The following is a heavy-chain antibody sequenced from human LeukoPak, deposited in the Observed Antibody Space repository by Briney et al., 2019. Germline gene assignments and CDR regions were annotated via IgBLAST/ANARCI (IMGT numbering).Heavy chain of an antibody. Sequence: AGGSLRLSCAASGFTFSSYSMNWVRQAPGKGLEWVSSISSSSSYIYYADSVKGRFTISRDNAKNSLYLQMNSLRAEDTAVYYCARDRGDGYNLGAYGAFDIWGQGTMVTVSS. CDR2: ISSSSSYI. CDR1: GFTFSSYS. J-gene: IGHJ3*02. CDR3: ARDRGDGYNLGAYGAFDI. D-gene: IGHD5-24*01. V-gene: IGHV3-21*01.